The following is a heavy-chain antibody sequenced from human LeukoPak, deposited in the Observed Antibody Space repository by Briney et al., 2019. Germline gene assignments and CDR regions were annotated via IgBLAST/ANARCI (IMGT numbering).Heavy chain of an antibody. CDR3: ARGKWLRLYYFDY. D-gene: IGHD5-12*01. Sequence: SETLSLTCAVYGGSFSCYYWSWIRQPPGKGLEWIGEINHSGSTNYNPSLKSRVTISVDTSKNQFSLKLSSVTAADTAVYYCARGKWLRLYYFDYWGHGTLVTVSS. J-gene: IGHJ4*01. CDR1: GGSFSCYY. V-gene: IGHV4-34*01. CDR2: INHSGST.